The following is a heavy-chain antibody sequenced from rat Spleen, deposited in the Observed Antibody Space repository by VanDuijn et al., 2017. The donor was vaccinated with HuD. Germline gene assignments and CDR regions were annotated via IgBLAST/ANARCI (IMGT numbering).Heavy chain of an antibody. CDR1: GFTFNNYW. Sequence: EVQLVESGGGLVQPGRSLKLSCVASGFTFNNYWMTWIRQAPGKGLEWVATISTGGGDTYYRDSVRGRFTISRDNAKNTLYLQVDSLRSEDTATYYCARHNSGYGVMDAWGQGASVTVSS. CDR3: ARHNSGYGVMDA. J-gene: IGHJ4*01. CDR2: ISTGGGDT. D-gene: IGHD4-3*01. V-gene: IGHV5S13*01.